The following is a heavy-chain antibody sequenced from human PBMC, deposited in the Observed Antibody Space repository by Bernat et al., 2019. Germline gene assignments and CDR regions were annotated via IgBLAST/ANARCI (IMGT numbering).Heavy chain of an antibody. V-gene: IGHV3-74*01. CDR3: AREGYSSSSGVDYYYYMDV. CDR1: GFTFSSYW. Sequence: EVQLVESGGGLVQPGGSLRLSCAASGFTFSSYWMHWVRQAPGKGLVWVSRINSDGSSTSYADSVKGRFTISRDNAKNTLYLQMNSLRAEDTAVYYWAREGYSSSSGVDYYYYMDVWGKGTTVTVSS. D-gene: IGHD6-6*01. CDR2: INSDGSST. J-gene: IGHJ6*03.